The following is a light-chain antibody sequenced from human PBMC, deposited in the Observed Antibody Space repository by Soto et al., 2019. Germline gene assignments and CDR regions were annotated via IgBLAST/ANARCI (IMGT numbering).Light chain of an antibody. CDR2: DAS. Sequence: EIVLTQSPATLSLSPGEGATLSCRASQSVSSYLAWYQQKPGQAPRLLIYDASNRATGIPARFSGSGSGTDFTLTISSLEPEDFAVYYCQQRSNWLGTFGPGTKVDIK. CDR3: QQRSNWLGT. J-gene: IGKJ3*01. CDR1: QSVSSY. V-gene: IGKV3-11*01.